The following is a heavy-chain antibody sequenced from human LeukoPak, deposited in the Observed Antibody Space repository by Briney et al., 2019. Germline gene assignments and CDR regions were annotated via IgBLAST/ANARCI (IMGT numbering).Heavy chain of an antibody. J-gene: IGHJ3*02. CDR2: FSFRGST. V-gene: IGHV4-39*07. CDR3: VIFDSGSDGAFDI. D-gene: IGHD3-10*01. Sequence: KPSETLSLTCTPSSGSIRGNTHNWGWIRQSPGKGLEWIGSFSFRGSTYSGPSLKSRLVMSLDTSENQFSLKLSSVTAADTALYYCVIFDSGSDGAFDIWGQGTAVTVSS. CDR1: SGSIRGNTHN.